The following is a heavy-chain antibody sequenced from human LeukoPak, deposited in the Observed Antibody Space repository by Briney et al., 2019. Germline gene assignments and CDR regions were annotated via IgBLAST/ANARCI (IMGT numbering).Heavy chain of an antibody. CDR2: ISGSGGST. CDR1: GFTFSSYA. CDR3: AKVFRRFGVKKPHDY. Sequence: PGGSLRLSCAASGFTFSSYAMNWVRQAPGRGLEWVSAISGSGGSTYYADSVKGRFTISRDNSKNTLYLQMNSLRAEDTAVYYCAKVFRRFGVKKPHDYWGQGTLVTVSS. J-gene: IGHJ4*02. D-gene: IGHD3-10*01. V-gene: IGHV3-23*01.